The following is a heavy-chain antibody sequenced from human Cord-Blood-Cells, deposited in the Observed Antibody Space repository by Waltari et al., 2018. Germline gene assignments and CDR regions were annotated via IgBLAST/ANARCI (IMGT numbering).Heavy chain of an antibody. CDR3: ARGRYSYGYYYGMDV. D-gene: IGHD5-18*01. CDR2: IGTAGDT. V-gene: IGHV3-13*01. J-gene: IGHJ6*02. Sequence: EVQLVESGGGWVQPGGSLRLSCAASGFTFSSYDMHWFRQGTGKGLERVSAIGTAGDTYDAGSVKGRFTISRENAKHSLYLQMNSLRAGDTAVYYCARGRYSYGYYYGMDVWGQGTTVTVSS. CDR1: GFTFSSYD.